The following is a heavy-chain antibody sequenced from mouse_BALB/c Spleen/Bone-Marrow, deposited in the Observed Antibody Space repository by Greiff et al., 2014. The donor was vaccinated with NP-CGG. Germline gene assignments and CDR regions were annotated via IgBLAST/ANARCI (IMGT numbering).Heavy chain of an antibody. CDR2: IDPANGNT. D-gene: IGHD2-2*01. CDR1: GFNIKDTY. CDR3: ASYVYGYYFDY. Sequence: VQLQQSGAELVKPGASAKLSCTASGFNIKDTYMHWVKQRPEQGLEWIGRIDPANGNTKYDPKFQGKASITADTSSNTAYLRLSSLTSEDTAVYYCASYVYGYYFDYWGQGTTLTVSS. J-gene: IGHJ2*01. V-gene: IGHV14-3*02.